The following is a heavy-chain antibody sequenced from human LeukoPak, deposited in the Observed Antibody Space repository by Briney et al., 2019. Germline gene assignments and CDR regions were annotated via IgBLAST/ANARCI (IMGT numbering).Heavy chain of an antibody. J-gene: IGHJ5*02. CDR1: GYTFTSYD. CDR3: ARSSITMVRGVKRWFDP. V-gene: IGHV1-8*01. D-gene: IGHD3-10*01. CDR2: MNPNSGNT. Sequence: ASVKVSCKASGYTFTSYDINWVRQATGQGPEWMGWMNPNSGNTGYAQKFQGRVTMTRNTSISTAYMELSSLRSEDTAVYYCARSSITMVRGVKRWFDPWGQGTLVTVSS.